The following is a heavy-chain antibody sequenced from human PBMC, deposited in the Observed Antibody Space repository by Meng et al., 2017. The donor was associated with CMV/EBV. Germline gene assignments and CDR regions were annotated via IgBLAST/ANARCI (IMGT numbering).Heavy chain of an antibody. D-gene: IGHD2-21*01. Sequence: GESLKISCAASGFTFSDYYMSWIRQAPGKGLEWVSYISSSGSTIYYADSVKGRFTISRDNAKNSLYLQMNSLRAEDTAVYYCARVAFLPPYCGGDCSAHYYFDYWGQGTLVTVSS. CDR3: ARVAFLPPYCGGDCSAHYYFDY. J-gene: IGHJ4*02. V-gene: IGHV3-11*04. CDR2: ISSSGSTI. CDR1: GFTFSDYY.